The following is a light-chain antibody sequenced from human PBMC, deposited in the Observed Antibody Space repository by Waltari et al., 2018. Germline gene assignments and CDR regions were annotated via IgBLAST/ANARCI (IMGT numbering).Light chain of an antibody. Sequence: QSALTQPASVSGSPGQSTTIPCTGTTSDVRGSNSALWYQPHPGKAPKHMIYEVSRRTPGVSNRFSVSKSGNTASLTISGRQAEDEADYYCSSYTSSSTPNWVFGGGTKLTVL. V-gene: IGLV2-14*01. CDR3: SSYTSSSTPNWV. CDR2: EVS. CDR1: TSDVRGSNS. J-gene: IGLJ3*02.